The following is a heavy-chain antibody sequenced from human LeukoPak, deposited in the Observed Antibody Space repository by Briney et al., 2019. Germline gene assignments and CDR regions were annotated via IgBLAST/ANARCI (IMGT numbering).Heavy chain of an antibody. Sequence: ASVKVSCKASGYTFTSYYMHWVRQAPGQGLEWMRIINPSGGSTSYAQKFQGRVTMTRDMSTSTVYMELSSLRSEDTAVYYCARGAGGYSSSWKGFDYWGQGTLVTVSS. J-gene: IGHJ4*02. V-gene: IGHV1-46*01. D-gene: IGHD6-13*01. CDR2: INPSGGST. CDR1: GYTFTSYY. CDR3: ARGAGGYSSSWKGFDY.